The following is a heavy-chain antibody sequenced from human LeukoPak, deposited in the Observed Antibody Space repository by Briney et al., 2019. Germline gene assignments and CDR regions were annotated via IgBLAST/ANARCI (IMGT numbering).Heavy chain of an antibody. CDR1: GFTFSSYS. V-gene: IGHV3-21*01. Sequence: GGSLRLSCAASGFTFSSYSMNWVRQAPGKGLEWVSSISSSSSYIYYADSVKGRFTISRDNAKNSLYLQMNSLRAEDTAVYYCAREKYCSGGSCYSNYYYYGMDVWGQGTTVTVSS. J-gene: IGHJ6*02. CDR3: AREKYCSGGSCYSNYYYYGMDV. D-gene: IGHD2-15*01. CDR2: ISSSSSYI.